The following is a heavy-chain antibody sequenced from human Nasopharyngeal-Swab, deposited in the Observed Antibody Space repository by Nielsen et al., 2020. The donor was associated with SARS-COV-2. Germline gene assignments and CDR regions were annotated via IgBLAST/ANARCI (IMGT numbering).Heavy chain of an antibody. CDR1: GGSFSGYY. CDR2: INHSGST. J-gene: IGHJ4*02. CDR3: ARWGNSSSWYYFDY. Sequence: SETLSLTCALYGGSFSGYYWSWIRQPPGKGLEWIGEINHSGSTNYNPSLKRRVTISVDTSKNQFSLKLSSVTAADTAVYYCARWGNSSSWYYFDYWGQGTLVTVSS. V-gene: IGHV4-34*01. D-gene: IGHD6-13*01.